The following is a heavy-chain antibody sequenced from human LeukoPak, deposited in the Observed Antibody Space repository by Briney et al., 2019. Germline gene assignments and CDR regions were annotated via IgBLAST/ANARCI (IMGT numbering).Heavy chain of an antibody. D-gene: IGHD5-24*01. CDR1: GGTFSSYA. V-gene: IGHV1-69*05. Sequence: ASVKVSCKASGGTFSSYAISWVRQAPGRGLEWMGGIIPIFGTANYAQKFQGRVTITTDESTSTAYMELSSLRSEDTAVYYCARDRAGGYNLERVFDYWGQGTLVTVSS. CDR2: IIPIFGTA. CDR3: ARDRAGGYNLERVFDY. J-gene: IGHJ4*02.